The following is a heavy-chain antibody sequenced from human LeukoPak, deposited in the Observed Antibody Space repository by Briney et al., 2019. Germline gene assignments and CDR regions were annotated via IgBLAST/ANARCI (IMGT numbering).Heavy chain of an antibody. V-gene: IGHV3-21*01. D-gene: IGHD2-15*01. CDR3: ARCSGSSTYHSDDY. CDR1: GFTLSTYS. J-gene: IGHJ4*02. Sequence: GGSLRLSCVVSGFTLSTYSINWVRQAPEKGLEWVSSISSKSRYIYYADSVKGRFTISRDNAKNSLSLQMNSLRAEDTAVYYCARCSGSSTYHSDDYWGQGTLVTVSS. CDR2: ISSKSRYI.